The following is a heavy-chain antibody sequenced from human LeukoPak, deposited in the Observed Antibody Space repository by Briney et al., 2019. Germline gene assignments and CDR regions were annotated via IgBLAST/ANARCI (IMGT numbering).Heavy chain of an antibody. CDR1: GFTFSSYG. D-gene: IGHD4-11*01. V-gene: IGHV3-30*02. Sequence: QTGGSLRLSCAASGFTFSSYGIHWVRQAPGKGLEWVAFIRYDGSNKYYADSVKGRFTISRDNSKNTLYLQMNSLRAEDTAVYYCAKDYGAVTAWFDYWGQGTLVTVSS. CDR2: IRYDGSNK. J-gene: IGHJ4*02. CDR3: AKDYGAVTAWFDY.